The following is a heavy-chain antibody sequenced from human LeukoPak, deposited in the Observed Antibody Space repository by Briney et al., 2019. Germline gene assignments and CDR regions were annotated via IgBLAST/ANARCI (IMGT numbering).Heavy chain of an antibody. V-gene: IGHV4-38-2*02. CDR3: ARADYSSTWSHDYYYMDV. Sequence: SETLSLTCTVSGYSISSGYYWGWIRPPPGKGLEWIGIIYHSGSTYYNPSLKIRVTISVDTSKNQFSLKLSSVTPADTAVYYCARADYSSTWSHDYYYMDVWGKGTTVTISS. CDR1: GYSISSGYY. J-gene: IGHJ6*03. CDR2: IYHSGST. D-gene: IGHD6-13*01.